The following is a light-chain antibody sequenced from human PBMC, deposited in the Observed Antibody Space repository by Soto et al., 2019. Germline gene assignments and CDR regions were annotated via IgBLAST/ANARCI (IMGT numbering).Light chain of an antibody. CDR3: QQYRTYS. Sequence: IQLTQSPTTLPASEGHRVTHTCRASESISNWLAWYQQRPGTAPKLLIYHASILETAVPSRFSGNGSGTEFTLTISSLQPGDFATYYCQQYRTYSFGQGSRVEIK. CDR1: ESISNW. J-gene: IGKJ1*01. CDR2: HAS. V-gene: IGKV1-5*01.